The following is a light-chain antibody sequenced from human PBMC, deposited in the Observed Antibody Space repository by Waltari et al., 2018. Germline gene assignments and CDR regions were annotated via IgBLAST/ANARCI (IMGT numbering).Light chain of an antibody. V-gene: IGKV3-15*01. CDR1: QSVSSN. CDR3: QQYNNWPRT. CDR2: GAS. Sequence: ETVMTKSPATLSVSPGERATLSCRASQSVSSNLAWYQQKPGQAPRLLIYGASTRATGIPARFSGSGSGTEFTLTISSLQSEDFAVYYCQQYNNWPRTFGQWTKLEI. J-gene: IGKJ2*01.